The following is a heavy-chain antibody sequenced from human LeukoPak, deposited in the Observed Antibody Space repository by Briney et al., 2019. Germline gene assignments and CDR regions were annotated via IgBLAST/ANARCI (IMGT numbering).Heavy chain of an antibody. Sequence: ASVKVSCKASGYTFTGYYMHWVRQAPGQGLEWMGWINPNSGGTNYAQKFQGRVTMTRDTSISTAYMELSRLRSDDTAVYYCAVTRRYYDSSGYYNWSDPWGQGTLVTVSS. J-gene: IGHJ5*02. V-gene: IGHV1-2*02. D-gene: IGHD3-22*01. CDR2: INPNSGGT. CDR1: GYTFTGYY. CDR3: AVTRRYYDSSGYYNWSDP.